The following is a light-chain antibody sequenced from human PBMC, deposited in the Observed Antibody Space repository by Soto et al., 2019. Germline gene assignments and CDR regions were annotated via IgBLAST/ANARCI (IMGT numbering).Light chain of an antibody. V-gene: IGKV3-20*01. CDR3: QQYGSSPPLT. CDR2: GAS. J-gene: IGKJ4*01. Sequence: EIVLTQSPGTLSLSPGERATLSCRASQSVGSNVAWYQQKPGQAPRLLIYGASSRATVIPDRFSGSGSGTDFTLTISRLEPEDFAVYYCQQYGSSPPLTFGGGTKVEIK. CDR1: QSVGSN.